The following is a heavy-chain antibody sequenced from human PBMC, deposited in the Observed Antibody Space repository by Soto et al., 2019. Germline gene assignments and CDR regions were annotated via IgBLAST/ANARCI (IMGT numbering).Heavy chain of an antibody. CDR2: ISAYNGNT. CDR3: ARDVPPIAVAPPGMDF. V-gene: IGHV1-18*01. J-gene: IGHJ6*02. Sequence: QVQLVQSGAEVKKPGASVKVSCKASGYTFTSYGISWVRQAPGQGLEWMGWISAYNGNTNYAQKLQGRVTMTTDTTTSRANMELRSLRSDDTAVYYCARDVPPIAVAPPGMDFWGQGTTVTVSS. D-gene: IGHD6-19*01. CDR1: GYTFTSYG.